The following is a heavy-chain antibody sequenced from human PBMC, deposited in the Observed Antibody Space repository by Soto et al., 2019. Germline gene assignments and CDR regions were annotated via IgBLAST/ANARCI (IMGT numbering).Heavy chain of an antibody. CDR1: GGSFSGYI. CDR3: TRGLFSGSSYSGSWYYFDS. J-gene: IGHJ4*02. D-gene: IGHD1-26*01. CDR2: INHSGSS. Sequence: QVRLQQWGAGLLKPSETLSLTCAVSGGSFSGYIWTWIRQTXXXGLQWIGQINHSGSSIYNPSLKNRVTISTMSNNKFSLELSSVTAADTAVYYCTRGLFSGSSYSGSWYYFDSWGQGTMVTVSS. V-gene: IGHV4-34*01.